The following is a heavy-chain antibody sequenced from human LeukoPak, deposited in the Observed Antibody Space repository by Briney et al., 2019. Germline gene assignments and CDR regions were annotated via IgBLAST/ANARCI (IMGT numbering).Heavy chain of an antibody. CDR2: IWYDENNK. CDR3: ARDVADALDI. V-gene: IGHV3-33*01. CDR1: GFTLSSYG. D-gene: IGHD2-15*01. Sequence: GGSLRLSCAASGFTLSSYGMLWVRQAPGKGLEWVAVIWYDENNKYYADSVKGRFTISRDNSKNTLYLQMNSLRAEDTAVYYWARDVADALDIWGQGTMVTVSS. J-gene: IGHJ3*02.